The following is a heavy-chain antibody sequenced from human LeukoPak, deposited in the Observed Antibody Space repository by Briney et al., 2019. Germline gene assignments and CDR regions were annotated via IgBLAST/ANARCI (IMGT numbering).Heavy chain of an antibody. V-gene: IGHV1-69*13. Sequence: SVKVSCKASGGTFSSYAISWVRQAPGQGLEWMGGIIPIFGTANYAQKFQGRVTITADESTSTAYMELRSLRSDDTAMYYCARDGYEILTGYYRVLDHWGQGTLVTVSS. CDR1: GGTFSSYA. D-gene: IGHD3-9*01. CDR2: IIPIFGTA. J-gene: IGHJ4*02. CDR3: ARDGYEILTGYYRVLDH.